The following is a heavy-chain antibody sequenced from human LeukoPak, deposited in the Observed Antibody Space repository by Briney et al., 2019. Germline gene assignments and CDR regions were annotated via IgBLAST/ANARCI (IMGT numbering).Heavy chain of an antibody. J-gene: IGHJ4*02. CDR1: GGSISSGSYY. D-gene: IGHD3-22*01. CDR2: IYTSGTT. Sequence: SETLSLTCTVSGGSISSGSYYWSWIRQPAGKGLEWIGRIYTSGTTNYNPSLKSRVTISVDTSKNQFSLKLSSVTAADTGVYYCARVGGLNPPNFYDRSGFFDYWGQGTLVTVSS. V-gene: IGHV4-61*02. CDR3: ARVGGLNPPNFYDRSGFFDY.